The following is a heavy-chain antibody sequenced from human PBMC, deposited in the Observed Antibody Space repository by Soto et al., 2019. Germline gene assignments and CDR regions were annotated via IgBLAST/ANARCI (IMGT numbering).Heavy chain of an antibody. Sequence: SETLSLTCTVSGGSINYSYWTWIRQPPGKGREWIGYISYTGSANYNASLKSRLNISVDTSKNQFSLKLSSVTAADTALYYCARVNYGDYYYGMDVWGQGTTVTVSS. CDR1: GGSINYSY. D-gene: IGHD4-17*01. CDR2: ISYTGSA. J-gene: IGHJ6*02. CDR3: ARVNYGDYYYGMDV. V-gene: IGHV4-59*01.